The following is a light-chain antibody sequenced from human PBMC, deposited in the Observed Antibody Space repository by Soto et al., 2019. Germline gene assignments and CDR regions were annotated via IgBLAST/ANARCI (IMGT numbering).Light chain of an antibody. V-gene: IGKV1-39*01. J-gene: IGKJ1*01. CDR1: QSISSY. CDR2: AAS. CDR3: QPSYSTPWT. Sequence: DIQMTQSPSSLSASVGDRVTITCRASQSISSYLNWYQQKPGKAPKLLIYAASSLQSGVPSRFSGSGSGTDFTLTINSLQPEDFATYYCQPSYSTPWTFGQGTKVEIK.